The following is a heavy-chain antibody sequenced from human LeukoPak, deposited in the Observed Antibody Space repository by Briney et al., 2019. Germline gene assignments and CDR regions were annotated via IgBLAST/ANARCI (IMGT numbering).Heavy chain of an antibody. D-gene: IGHD3-16*02. J-gene: IGHJ4*02. CDR3: ARGPPYYDYVWGSYRFYYFDY. CDR2: INYSGST. CDR1: GGSFSGYY. Sequence: SETLSLTCAVYGGSFSGYYWSWIRQPPGKGLEWIGEINYSGSTNYNPSLKSRVTISVDTSKNQFSLKLSSVTAADTAVYYCARGPPYYDYVWGSYRFYYFDYWGQGTLVTVSS. V-gene: IGHV4-34*01.